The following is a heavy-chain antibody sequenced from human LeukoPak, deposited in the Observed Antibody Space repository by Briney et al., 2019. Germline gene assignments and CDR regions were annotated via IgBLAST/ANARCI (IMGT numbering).Heavy chain of an antibody. CDR2: IWSGGNT. CDR3: AGGLDPIYGSDIRGYSDS. Sequence: GGSLRLSCTASGLSVGVKYMSWVRQAPGKGLEWLSVIWSGGNTYYADSVKGRFTISRDNSKNILFLHMDTLRAEDTAVYYCAGGLDPIYGSDIRGYSDSWGQGTLVTVSS. CDR1: GLSVGVKY. J-gene: IGHJ4*02. D-gene: IGHD3-22*01. V-gene: IGHV3-66*01.